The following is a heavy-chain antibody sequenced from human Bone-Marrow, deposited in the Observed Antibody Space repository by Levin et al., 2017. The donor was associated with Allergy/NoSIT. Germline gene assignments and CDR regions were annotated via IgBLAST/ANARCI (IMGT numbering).Heavy chain of an antibody. CDR3: ARAEDGIQLWSFDY. CDR1: GGSISSGGYY. Sequence: SETLSLTCTVSGGSISSGGYYWSWIRQHPGKGLEWIGYIYYSGSTYYNPSLKSRVTISVDTSKNQFSLKLSSVTAADTAVYYCARAEDGIQLWSFDYWGQGTLVTVSS. J-gene: IGHJ4*02. CDR2: IYYSGST. D-gene: IGHD5-18*01. V-gene: IGHV4-31*03.